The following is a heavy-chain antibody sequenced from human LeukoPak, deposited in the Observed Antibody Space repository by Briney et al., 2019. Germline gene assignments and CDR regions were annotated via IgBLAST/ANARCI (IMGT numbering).Heavy chain of an antibody. CDR1: GYTLTELS. J-gene: IGHJ4*02. Sequence: GASVKVSCKVSGYTLTELSMHWVRQAPGKGLEWMGGFDPEDGETIYAQKFQGRVTMTEDTSTDTAYMELSSLRSEDTAVYYCATDPFKLERRYYYFDYWGQGTLVTVSS. CDR3: ATDPFKLERRYYYFDY. D-gene: IGHD1-1*01. V-gene: IGHV1-24*01. CDR2: FDPEDGET.